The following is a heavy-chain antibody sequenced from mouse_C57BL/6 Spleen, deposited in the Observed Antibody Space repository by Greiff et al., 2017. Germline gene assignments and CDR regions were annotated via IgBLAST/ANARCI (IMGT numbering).Heavy chain of an antibody. CDR1: GYTFTSYW. V-gene: IGHV1-64*01. CDR2: IHPNSGST. Sequence: QVQLKQPGAELVKPGASVKLSCKASGYTFTSYWMHWVKQRPGQGLEWIGMIHPNSGSTNYNEKFKSKATLTVDKSSSTAYMQLSSLTSEDSAVYYCARSRLWDEGYFDVWGTGTTVTVSS. CDR3: ARSRLWDEGYFDV. J-gene: IGHJ1*03. D-gene: IGHD4-1*01.